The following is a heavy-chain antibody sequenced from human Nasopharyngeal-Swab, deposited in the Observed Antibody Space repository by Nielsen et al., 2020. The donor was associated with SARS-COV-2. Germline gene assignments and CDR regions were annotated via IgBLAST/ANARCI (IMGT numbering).Heavy chain of an antibody. J-gene: IGHJ3*02. V-gene: IGHV3-7*04. D-gene: IGHD2/OR15-2a*01. CDR1: GFGFSDYW. CDR2: VKKDGSAK. CDR3: ARGNRPVAFDI. Sequence: GESLKISCAGSGFGFSDYWMTWVRQAPGKGLEWVANVKKDGSAKFYVDSVRGRFTVSRDNSKNTLYLQMNSLRAEDTAVYYCARGNRPVAFDIWGQGTMVTVSS.